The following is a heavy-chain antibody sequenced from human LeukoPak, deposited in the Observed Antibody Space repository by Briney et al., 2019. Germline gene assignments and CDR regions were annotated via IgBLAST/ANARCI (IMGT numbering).Heavy chain of an antibody. J-gene: IGHJ2*01. CDR1: GYTFTGYY. D-gene: IGHD4-17*01. Sequence: ASVKVSCKASGYTFTGYYMHWVRQAPGQGLEWMGRINPNSGGTNYAQKLQGKATMTRDTSISTAYMELSRLRSDDTAVYYCAKCLDYGDLEDMQDFDLWGRGTLVTVSS. CDR3: AKCLDYGDLEDMQDFDL. CDR2: INPNSGGT. V-gene: IGHV1-2*06.